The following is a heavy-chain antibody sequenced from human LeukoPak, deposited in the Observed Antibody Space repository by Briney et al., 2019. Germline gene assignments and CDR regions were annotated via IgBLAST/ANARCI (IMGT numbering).Heavy chain of an antibody. Sequence: PSETLSLTCAVDGGSFSGYYWSWIRQPPGKGLEWIGEISHSGITNYNSSLKSRVIISVDTSKNQFSLKLSSVTAADTAVYYCARGIRGIAVAGLFDYWGQGTLVTVSS. J-gene: IGHJ4*02. CDR3: ARGIRGIAVAGLFDY. CDR2: ISHSGIT. V-gene: IGHV4-34*01. D-gene: IGHD6-19*01. CDR1: GGSFSGYY.